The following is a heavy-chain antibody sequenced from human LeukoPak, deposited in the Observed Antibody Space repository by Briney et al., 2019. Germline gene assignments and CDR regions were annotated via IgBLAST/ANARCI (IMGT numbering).Heavy chain of an antibody. CDR2: ISAYNGNT. J-gene: IGHJ4*02. CDR3: ARDPRGLGMSFDY. D-gene: IGHD7-27*01. Sequence: ASVKVSCKASGYTFTSYGISWVRQAPGQGLEWMGWISAYNGNTNYAQELQGRDTMTTDTSTSTAYMELRSLRSDDTAVYYCARDPRGLGMSFDYWAREPWSPSPQ. CDR1: GYTFTSYG. V-gene: IGHV1-18*01.